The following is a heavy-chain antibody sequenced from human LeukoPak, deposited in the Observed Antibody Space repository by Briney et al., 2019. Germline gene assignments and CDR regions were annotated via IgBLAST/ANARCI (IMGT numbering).Heavy chain of an antibody. Sequence: GGSLRLSCAASGFTFSNYAMSWVRQAPGKGLEWVSGIGSSGGTTYYSDSVKGRFTISRDNSKNTLYLEMNSLRAEDTAVYYCSRGQSSGYYCFDYWGQGTLVTVSS. CDR1: GFTFSNYA. D-gene: IGHD3-22*01. V-gene: IGHV3-23*01. CDR3: SRGQSSGYYCFDY. J-gene: IGHJ4*02. CDR2: IGSSGGTT.